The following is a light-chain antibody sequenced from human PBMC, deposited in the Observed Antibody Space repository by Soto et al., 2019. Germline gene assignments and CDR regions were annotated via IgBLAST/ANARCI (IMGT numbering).Light chain of an antibody. CDR2: KAS. CDR1: QDINIW. Sequence: DNQMTQSPSTLSASVGDRVTITCRASQDINIWLAWYQQKPGKAPRLLIYKASTLERGVPSRFIGSGSGTDFTLAISSLQPDDFATYYCQQYSSDSNTFGQGTRLDIK. J-gene: IGKJ2*01. CDR3: QQYSSDSNT. V-gene: IGKV1-5*03.